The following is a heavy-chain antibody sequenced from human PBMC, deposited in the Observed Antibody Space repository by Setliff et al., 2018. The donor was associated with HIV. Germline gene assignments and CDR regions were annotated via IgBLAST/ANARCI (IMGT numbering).Heavy chain of an antibody. CDR1: GYTFTNFG. V-gene: IGHV1-18*01. CDR2: ISPNFGNT. CDR3: ARGYGAFDI. Sequence: ASVKVSCKTSGYTFTNFGISWVRQAPGHGLEWMGWISPNFGNTNYAQKLQGRVTMTTDTSTNTAYMELRSLRSDDTAVYYCARGYGAFDIWGQGTMVTVS. D-gene: IGHD4-17*01. J-gene: IGHJ3*02.